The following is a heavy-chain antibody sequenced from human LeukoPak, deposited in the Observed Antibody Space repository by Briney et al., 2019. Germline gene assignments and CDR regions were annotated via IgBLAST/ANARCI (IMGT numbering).Heavy chain of an antibody. Sequence: PGGSLRLSCAASGFTFSSYAMSWVRQAPGKGLEWVSSISSSSSYIYYADSVKGRFTISRDNAKNSLYLQMNSLRAEDTAVYYCARDFEDIVVVPAPPGENAFDIWGQGTMVTVSS. V-gene: IGHV3-21*01. CDR1: GFTFSSYA. CDR3: ARDFEDIVVVPAPPGENAFDI. D-gene: IGHD2-2*01. CDR2: ISSSSSYI. J-gene: IGHJ3*02.